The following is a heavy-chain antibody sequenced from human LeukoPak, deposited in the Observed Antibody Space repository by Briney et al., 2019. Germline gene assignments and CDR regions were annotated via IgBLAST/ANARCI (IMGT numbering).Heavy chain of an antibody. V-gene: IGHV3-23*01. CDR2: ISGSGGST. Sequence: PGGSLRLSCAASGFTFSSYAMSWVRQAPGKGLEWVSAISGSGGSTYYADSVKGRFTISRDNSKNTLYLQMNSLRAEDTAVYYCAGSLSGWYIGYYFDYWGQGTLVTVSS. CDR1: GFTFSSYA. D-gene: IGHD6-19*01. CDR3: AGSLSGWYIGYYFDY. J-gene: IGHJ4*02.